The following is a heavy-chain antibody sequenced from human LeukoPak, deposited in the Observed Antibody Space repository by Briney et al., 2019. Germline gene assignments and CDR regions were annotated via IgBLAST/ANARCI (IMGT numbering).Heavy chain of an antibody. Sequence: SVKVSCKASGGTFSSYAISWVRQAPGQGLEWMGGIIPIFGTANYAQKFQGRVTITADESTSTAYMELSSLSSEDTAVYYCAILLWFGEFVDYWGQGTLVTVSS. CDR3: AILLWFGEFVDY. V-gene: IGHV1-69*13. J-gene: IGHJ4*02. CDR1: GGTFSSYA. D-gene: IGHD3-10*01. CDR2: IIPIFGTA.